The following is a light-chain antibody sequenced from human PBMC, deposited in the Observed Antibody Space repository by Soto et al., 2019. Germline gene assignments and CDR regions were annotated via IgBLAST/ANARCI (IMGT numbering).Light chain of an antibody. Sequence: QSALTQPPSASGSPGQSATISCTGTSSDVGGYDYVSWYQQHPGKAPKLMIFQVTKRPSGVPDRFSGSKSGNTASLTVSGLQTEDEADYYCSSHAGGNNVVFGGGTKLTVL. CDR2: QVT. J-gene: IGLJ3*02. V-gene: IGLV2-8*01. CDR1: SSDVGGYDY. CDR3: SSHAGGNNVV.